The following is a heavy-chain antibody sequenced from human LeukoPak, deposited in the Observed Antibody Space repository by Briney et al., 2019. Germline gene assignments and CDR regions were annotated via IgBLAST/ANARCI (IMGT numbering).Heavy chain of an antibody. CDR3: AKVATPGGSYYYYGMDV. V-gene: IGHV3-9*01. CDR2: ISWNGGSI. D-gene: IGHD5-12*01. Sequence: GGSLRLSCAASGFTFSSYGMHWVRQAPGKGLEWVSGISWNGGSIGYADSVKGRFTISRDNAKNSLYLQMNSLRAEDTALYYCAKVATPGGSYYYYGMDVWGQGTTVTVSS. CDR1: GFTFSSYG. J-gene: IGHJ6*02.